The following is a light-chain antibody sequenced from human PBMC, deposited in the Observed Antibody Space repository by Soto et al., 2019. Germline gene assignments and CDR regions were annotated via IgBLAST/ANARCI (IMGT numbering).Light chain of an antibody. V-gene: IGLV3-1*01. CDR3: QSWDSSAWF. Sequence: SSELTQPPSVSVSPGQAASITCSGYNLGDKYVTCYQQKPGQSTILVIYKDSLRPSGITARFSGSNSGDTATLTISGTPALDEDDYYCQSWDSSAWFFGGGTKLTVL. CDR2: KDS. J-gene: IGLJ2*01. CDR1: NLGDKY.